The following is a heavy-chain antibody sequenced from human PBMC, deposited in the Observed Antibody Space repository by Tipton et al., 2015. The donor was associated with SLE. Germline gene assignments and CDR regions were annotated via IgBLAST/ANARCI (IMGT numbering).Heavy chain of an antibody. CDR3: AKDRGEILLYFDQ. D-gene: IGHD1-26*01. V-gene: IGHV3-33*06. CDR1: GFTFSSYG. CDR2: IWYDGSNE. J-gene: IGHJ4*02. Sequence: RSLRLSCAASGFTFSSYGMHWVRQAPGKGLEWVAFIWYDGSNEYYADSVKGRFTISRDNSNNTLYLQMNNLRAEDTAVYYCAKDRGEILLYFDQWGQGTLVTVSS.